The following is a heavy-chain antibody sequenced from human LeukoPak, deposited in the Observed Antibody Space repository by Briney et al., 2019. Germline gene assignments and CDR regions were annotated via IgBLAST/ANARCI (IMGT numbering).Heavy chain of an antibody. V-gene: IGHV1-69*13. Sequence: ASVKVSCKASGGTFSSYAISWVRQAPGQGLEWMGEIIPIFGTANYAQKFQGRVTITADESTSTAYMELSSLRSADTAVYYCASGLYCGGDCFRANAFDIWGQGAMVTVSS. CDR3: ASGLYCGGDCFRANAFDI. J-gene: IGHJ3*02. CDR2: IIPIFGTA. CDR1: GGTFSSYA. D-gene: IGHD2-21*02.